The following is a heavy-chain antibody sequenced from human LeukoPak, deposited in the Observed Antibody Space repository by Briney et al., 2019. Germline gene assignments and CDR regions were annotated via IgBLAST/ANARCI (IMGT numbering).Heavy chain of an antibody. CDR3: ARDGKGSTLDY. CDR1: EFTFSDCY. J-gene: IGHJ4*02. D-gene: IGHD4-23*01. CDR2: ISSSASSI. Sequence: GGSLRLSCAASEFTFSDCYMSWIRKAPGRGLEWVSYISSSASSIYYADSVKGRFTISRDNAKNSLYLQMNSLRAEDTAVYYCARDGKGSTLDYWGQGTLVTVSS. V-gene: IGHV3-11*04.